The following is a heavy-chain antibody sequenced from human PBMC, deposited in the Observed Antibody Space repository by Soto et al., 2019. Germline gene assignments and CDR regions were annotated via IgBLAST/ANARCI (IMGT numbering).Heavy chain of an antibody. CDR1: GGSIISGGYY. CDR2: IYYSGST. Sequence: QVQLQESGPGLVKPSQTLFLTFTFSGGSIISGGYYWSWIRQHPGKGLEWIGYIYYSGSTYYNPSLKSRFTTSVDTSKNQFSLKLSSVTAADTAVYYCARSVFPWGQGSLVTVSS. V-gene: IGHV4-31*03. CDR3: ARSVFP. J-gene: IGHJ5*02.